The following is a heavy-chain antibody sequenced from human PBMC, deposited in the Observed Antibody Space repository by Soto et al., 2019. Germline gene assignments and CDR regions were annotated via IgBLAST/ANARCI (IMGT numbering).Heavy chain of an antibody. D-gene: IGHD1-7*01. CDR1: GGSFSGYY. V-gene: IGHV4-34*01. J-gene: IGHJ4*02. Sequence: LSLTCAVYGGSFSGYYWSWIRQPPGKGLEWIGSIYYSGSTYYNPSLKSRVTISVDTSKNQFSLKLSSVTAADTAVYYCARMNWNYDPPYYFDYWGQGILVTVSS. CDR3: ARMNWNYDPPYYFDY. CDR2: IYYSGST.